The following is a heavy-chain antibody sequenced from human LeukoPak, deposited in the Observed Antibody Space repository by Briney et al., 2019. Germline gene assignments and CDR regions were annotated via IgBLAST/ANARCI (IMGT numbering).Heavy chain of an antibody. Sequence: PSQTLSLTCTVSGGSISSGSYYWSWIRQPAGKGLEWIGRIYTSGSTNYNPSLKSRVTISVDTSKNQFSLKLSSVTAADTAVYYCARAQIAARRYVDYWGQGTLVTVSP. CDR3: ARAQIAARRYVDY. J-gene: IGHJ4*02. D-gene: IGHD6-6*01. CDR2: IYTSGST. V-gene: IGHV4-61*02. CDR1: GGSISSGSYY.